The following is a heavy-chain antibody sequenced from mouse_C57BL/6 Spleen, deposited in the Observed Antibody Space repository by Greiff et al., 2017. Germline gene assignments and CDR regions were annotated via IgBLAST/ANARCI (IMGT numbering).Heavy chain of an antibody. V-gene: IGHV1-66*01. CDR2: IYPGSGNT. D-gene: IGHD2-4*01. CDR3: ARNDYDYAMDY. Sequence: QVQLQQSGPELVKPGASVKISCKASGYSFTSYYIHWVKQRPGQGLEWIGWIYPGSGNTKYNEKFKGKATLTADTSSSTAYMQLSSLTSEDSAVYYCARNDYDYAMDYWGQGTSVTVSS. CDR1: GYSFTSYY. J-gene: IGHJ4*01.